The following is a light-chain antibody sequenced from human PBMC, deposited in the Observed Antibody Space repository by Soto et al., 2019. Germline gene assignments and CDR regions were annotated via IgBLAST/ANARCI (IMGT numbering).Light chain of an antibody. CDR1: SSNIGSNT. CDR3: AAWDDSLNGVV. Sequence: QSVLTQPPSASGTPGQRVTISCSGRSSNIGSNTVNWYQQLPGTAPKLLIYSNNQRPSGVPYRFSGSKSGTSASLAISGLQSEDEADYYCAAWDDSLNGVVFGGGTKLTVL. J-gene: IGLJ2*01. V-gene: IGLV1-44*01. CDR2: SNN.